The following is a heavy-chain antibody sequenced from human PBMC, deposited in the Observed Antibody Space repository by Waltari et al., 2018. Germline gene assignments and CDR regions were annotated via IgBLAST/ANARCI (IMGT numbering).Heavy chain of an antibody. Sequence: QVQLVQSGGEMKEPGASVKVSCKASGYTFPSRGINWVRQAPGQGLEWMGWINTQNGSTNYAQNLQGRVTMTADTSTTTAYMELRSLKSDDTAIYYCARTCISAACYMIYWGQGTLVTVSA. J-gene: IGHJ4*02. CDR1: GYTFPSRG. D-gene: IGHD2-2*02. V-gene: IGHV1-18*01. CDR2: INTQNGST. CDR3: ARTCISAACYMIY.